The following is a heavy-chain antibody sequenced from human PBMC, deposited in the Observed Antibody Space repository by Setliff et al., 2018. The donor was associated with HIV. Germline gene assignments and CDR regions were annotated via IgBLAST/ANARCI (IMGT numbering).Heavy chain of an antibody. V-gene: IGHV4-34*01. Sequence: PSETLSLTCAVYCASFSGYYWAWIRQSPGTGLEWIWEINHRGITNYNPTLKSRVTISTYTSKNQFSLRLNSVTAADTAVYYCARVRLRVPPSIFDYWGQGALVTVSS. J-gene: IGHJ4*02. CDR2: INHRGIT. D-gene: IGHD2-2*01. CDR3: ARVRLRVPPSIFDY. CDR1: CASFSGYY.